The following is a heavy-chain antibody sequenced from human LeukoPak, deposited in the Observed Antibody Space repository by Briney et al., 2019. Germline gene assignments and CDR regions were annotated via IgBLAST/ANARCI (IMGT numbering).Heavy chain of an antibody. CDR2: IYYSGST. J-gene: IGHJ4*02. D-gene: IGHD3-3*01. V-gene: IGHV4-59*01. CDR1: GGSISSYY. CDR3: AREAANGITIFTPHFDY. Sequence: SETLSLTCTVSGGSISSYYWSWIRQPPGKGLEWVGYIYYSGSTNYNPSLKSRVTISVDTSKNQFSLKLSSVTAADTAVYYCAREAANGITIFTPHFDYWGQGTLVTVSS.